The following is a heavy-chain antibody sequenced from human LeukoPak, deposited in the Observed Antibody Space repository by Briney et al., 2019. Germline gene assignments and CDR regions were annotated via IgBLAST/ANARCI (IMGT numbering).Heavy chain of an antibody. Sequence: SETLSLTCTVSGGSISSSSYYWGWIRQPPGKGLEWIGSIYYSGRTYYSPSLKSRVTISIDTSKNQFSLKLSSVTAADTAVYYCAFVAGPGKHYFDYWGQGTLVSVSS. CDR2: IYYSGRT. CDR1: GGSISSSSYY. CDR3: AFVAGPGKHYFDY. D-gene: IGHD6-13*01. V-gene: IGHV4-39*07. J-gene: IGHJ4*02.